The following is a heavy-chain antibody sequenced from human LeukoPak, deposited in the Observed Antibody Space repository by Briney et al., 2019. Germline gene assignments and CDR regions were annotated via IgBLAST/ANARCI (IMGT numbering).Heavy chain of an antibody. CDR2: IYYSGST. D-gene: IGHD6-13*01. CDR1: GGSISSNSYY. Sequence: SETLSLTCTVSGGSISSNSYYWGCIRQPPGKGLEWIGSIYYSGSTYYNPSLKRLLTISVDTSKNPFSLTLSSITSPATAVYYCARDGYSSSWYSYYCYMDVWGKGTTVTVSS. CDR3: ARDGYSSSWYSYYCYMDV. V-gene: IGHV4-39*07. J-gene: IGHJ6*03.